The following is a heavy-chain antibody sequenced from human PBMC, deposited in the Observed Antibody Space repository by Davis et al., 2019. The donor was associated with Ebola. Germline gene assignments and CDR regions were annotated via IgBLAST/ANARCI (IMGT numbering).Heavy chain of an antibody. J-gene: IGHJ4*02. D-gene: IGHD2-8*01. CDR3: ARESNGYY. V-gene: IGHV3-30*03. CDR2: ISYDGSNK. Sequence: GESLKISCAASGFTFSSYGMHWVRQAPGKGLEWVAVISYDGSNKYYADSVKGRFTISRDNAKNSLYLQMNSLRAEDTAVYYCARESNGYYWGQGTLVTVSS. CDR1: GFTFSSYG.